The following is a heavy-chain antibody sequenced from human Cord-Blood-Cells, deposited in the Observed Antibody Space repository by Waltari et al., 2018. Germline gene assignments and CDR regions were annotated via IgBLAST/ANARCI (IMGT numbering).Heavy chain of an antibody. CDR3: ARDRGYSSGWEAFDI. Sequence: QVQLVQSGAEVKKPGASVKVSCKASGYTFTGYYMHWVRQAPGQGLEWMGWINPNSGGTNYAQKFQGRVTMTRDTSISTAYMELSRLGSDDTAVYYCARDRGYSSGWEAFDIWGQGTMVTVSS. J-gene: IGHJ3*02. CDR2: INPNSGGT. V-gene: IGHV1-2*02. CDR1: GYTFTGYY. D-gene: IGHD6-19*01.